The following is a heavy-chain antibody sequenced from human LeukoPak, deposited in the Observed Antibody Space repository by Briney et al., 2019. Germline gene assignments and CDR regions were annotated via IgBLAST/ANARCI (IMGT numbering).Heavy chain of an antibody. CDR2: ISGSGGST. CDR1: GFTFSSYA. V-gene: IGHV3-23*01. Sequence: GGSLRLSCAASGFTFSSYAMSWVRQAPGKGLEWVSAISGSGGSTYYADSVKGRFTISRDNSKNTLYLQMNSLRAEDTAVYYCAKVKGVHTAMVRTFDYWGQGTLVTVSS. J-gene: IGHJ4*02. D-gene: IGHD5-18*01. CDR3: AKVKGVHTAMVRTFDY.